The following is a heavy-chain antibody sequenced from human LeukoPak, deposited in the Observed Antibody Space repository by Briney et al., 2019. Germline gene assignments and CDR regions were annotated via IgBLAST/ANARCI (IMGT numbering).Heavy chain of an antibody. CDR1: GFTFSSYG. D-gene: IGHD3-16*01. J-gene: IGHJ4*02. CDR2: MSFDGSNI. V-gene: IGHV3-30*18. Sequence: PGRSLRLSCAASGFTFSSYGMHWVRQVPGKGLEWVAVMSFDGSNIDYVDSVKGRFTISRDNSKNTLFLQMNNLRADDTAVYYCAKEAELWSTNPIYQFDYWGQGTLVTVSS. CDR3: AKEAELWSTNPIYQFDY.